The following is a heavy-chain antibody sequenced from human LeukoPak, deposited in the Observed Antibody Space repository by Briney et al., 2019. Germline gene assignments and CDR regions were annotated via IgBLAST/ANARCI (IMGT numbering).Heavy chain of an antibody. Sequence: GGSLRLSCAASGFTFSSYSMNWVRQAPGKGLEWVSLLYSGGSTYYADSVKGRFTISRDNSKNTLYLQMNSLRAGDTAVYYCARDAYYYDSSGYSAFDIWGQGTMVTVSS. CDR1: GFTFSSYS. J-gene: IGHJ3*02. CDR2: LYSGGST. D-gene: IGHD3-22*01. CDR3: ARDAYYYDSSGYSAFDI. V-gene: IGHV3-53*01.